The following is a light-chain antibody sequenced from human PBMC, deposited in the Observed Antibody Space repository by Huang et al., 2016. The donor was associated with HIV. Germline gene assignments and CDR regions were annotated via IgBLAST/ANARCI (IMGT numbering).Light chain of an antibody. CDR2: DAS. CDR3: QQYDGLPPWT. CDR1: QDIARF. Sequence: DIQMTQSPSSLSASIGDKVTITCQATQDIARFLNWYQQKPGQAPKLLIYDASTVQTGVPSRFSGSGSGTDFSFTISSLQPEDIATYYCQQYDGLPPWTFGQGTKVEIQ. J-gene: IGKJ1*01. V-gene: IGKV1-33*01.